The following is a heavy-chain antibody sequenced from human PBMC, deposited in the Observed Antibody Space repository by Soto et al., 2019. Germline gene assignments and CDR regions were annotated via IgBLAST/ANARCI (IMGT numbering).Heavy chain of an antibody. D-gene: IGHD3-22*01. Sequence: EVQLVESGGGLVKPGGSLRLSCAASGFTFSSYSMNWVRQAPGKGLEWVSSISSSSSYIYYADSVKGRFTISRDNAKNSLYLQMNSLRGEDTAVYYCARDQRWLLLLDAFDIWGQGTMVTVSS. J-gene: IGHJ3*02. CDR3: ARDQRWLLLLDAFDI. CDR1: GFTFSSYS. CDR2: ISSSSSYI. V-gene: IGHV3-21*01.